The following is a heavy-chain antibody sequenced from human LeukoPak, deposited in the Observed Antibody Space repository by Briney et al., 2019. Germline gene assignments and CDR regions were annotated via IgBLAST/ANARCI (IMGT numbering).Heavy chain of an antibody. J-gene: IGHJ6*03. CDR2: IIPVYGTT. Sequence: SVKVSCKASGDTLNKNSFTWVRQAPGRGLEWIGGIIPVYGTTDYAQNFQGRVRITADESTNTVYMQLTSLRSDDSATYFCARVRGISGYDVDYYYYYYMDVWGKGTTVTVSS. V-gene: IGHV1-69*13. CDR3: ARVRGISGYDVDYYYYYYMDV. D-gene: IGHD5-12*01. CDR1: GDTLNKNS.